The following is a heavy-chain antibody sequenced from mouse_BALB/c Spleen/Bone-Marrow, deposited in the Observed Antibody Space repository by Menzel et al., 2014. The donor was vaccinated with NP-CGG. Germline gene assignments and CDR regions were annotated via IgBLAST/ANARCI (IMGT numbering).Heavy chain of an antibody. Sequence: EVQRVEPGGGLVQPGGSLKLSCAASGFDFXRFWMSWVRQAPGKGLEWIGEINPDSSTINYTPSLKDKFIISRDNAKNTLYLQMSKVRSEDTALYYCARLGYYGSFAFWGQGTLVTVSA. D-gene: IGHD1-2*01. CDR1: GFDFXRFW. J-gene: IGHJ3*01. CDR2: INPDSSTI. V-gene: IGHV4-1*02. CDR3: ARLGYYGSFAF.